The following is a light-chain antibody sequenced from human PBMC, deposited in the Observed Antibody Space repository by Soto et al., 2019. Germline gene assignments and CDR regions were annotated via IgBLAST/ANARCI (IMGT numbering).Light chain of an antibody. CDR1: SSNIGAGYD. J-gene: IGLJ1*01. CDR2: GNS. V-gene: IGLV1-40*01. Sequence: SVLTQPPSVSGAPGQRVTISCTGSSSNIGAGYDVHWYQQLPGTAPKLLIYGNSNRPSGVPDRFSGSKSGTSASLAITGLKAEDEAEYYCQSYDSSLSGSYVFGTGTKLTVL. CDR3: QSYDSSLSGSYV.